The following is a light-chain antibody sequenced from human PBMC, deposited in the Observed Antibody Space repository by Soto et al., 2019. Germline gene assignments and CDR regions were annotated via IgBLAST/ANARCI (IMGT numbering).Light chain of an antibody. J-gene: IGKJ2*01. Sequence: DIQMTQSPSSLSASVGDRVTITCQASQDISNYLNWYQQKPGKAPKLLIYDASNLETGVPSRFSGSGSGTDFTFTIISLQPEDIATYYCQQYDNLSYTFGQGTKLEIK. CDR1: QDISNY. CDR3: QQYDNLSYT. V-gene: IGKV1-33*01. CDR2: DAS.